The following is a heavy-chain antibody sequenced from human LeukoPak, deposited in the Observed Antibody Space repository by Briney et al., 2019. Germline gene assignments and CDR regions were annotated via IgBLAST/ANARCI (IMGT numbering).Heavy chain of an antibody. Sequence: GGSLRLSCAASGFTFSSYGMHWVRQAPGMGLEWVAVIWYDGSNKYYADSVKGRFTISRDNSKNTLYLQMNSLRAEDTAVYYCARDGYCSSTSCFSWAFDIWGQGTMVTVSS. D-gene: IGHD2-2*03. CDR3: ARDGYCSSTSCFSWAFDI. CDR1: GFTFSSYG. V-gene: IGHV3-33*01. CDR2: IWYDGSNK. J-gene: IGHJ3*02.